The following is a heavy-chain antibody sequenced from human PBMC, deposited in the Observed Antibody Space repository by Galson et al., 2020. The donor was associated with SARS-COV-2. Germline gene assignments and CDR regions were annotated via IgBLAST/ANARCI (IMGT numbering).Heavy chain of an antibody. CDR3: AKDIGPLTGGFGY. J-gene: IGHJ4*02. D-gene: IGHD3-9*01. CDR1: GFTFDDYA. V-gene: IGHV3-9*01. CDR2: IRRNSRSI. Sequence: SLKISCAASGFTFDDYAMHWVRQAPAKGLERVSGIRRNSRSIRHADSVKGRFTISSDNAKNSLYLQMNSLRAEDTALYYCAKDIGPLTGGFGYWGQGTLVTVSS.